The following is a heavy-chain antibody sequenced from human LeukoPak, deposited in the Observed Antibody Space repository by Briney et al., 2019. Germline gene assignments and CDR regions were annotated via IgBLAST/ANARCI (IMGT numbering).Heavy chain of an antibody. D-gene: IGHD3-22*01. CDR2: ISSSSIYK. CDR3: ARSRYDSSGYYGIIGN. J-gene: IGHJ4*02. V-gene: IGHV3-21*01. CDR1: GFTFSSYS. Sequence: GGSLRLSCAASGFTFSSYSMTWVRQAPGKGLEWVSSISSSSIYKYYADSVRGRFTISRDNAKKSLYLQMNSLRAEDTAVYYCARSRYDSSGYYGIIGNWGQGTLVTVSS.